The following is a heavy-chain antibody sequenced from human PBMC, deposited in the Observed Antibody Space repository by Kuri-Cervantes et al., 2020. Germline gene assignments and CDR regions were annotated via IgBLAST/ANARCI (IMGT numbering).Heavy chain of an antibody. D-gene: IGHD1-26*01. Sequence: GESLKISCAASGFTFSSYDMHWVRQATGKGLEWVSAIGTAGDTYYPGSVKGRFTISRENAKNSLYLQMNSLRAGDTAVYYCAKAPSVYYGIVGATGDYWGQGTLVTVSS. CDR2: IGTAGDT. V-gene: IGHV3-13*01. CDR3: AKAPSVYYGIVGATGDY. J-gene: IGHJ4*02. CDR1: GFTFSSYD.